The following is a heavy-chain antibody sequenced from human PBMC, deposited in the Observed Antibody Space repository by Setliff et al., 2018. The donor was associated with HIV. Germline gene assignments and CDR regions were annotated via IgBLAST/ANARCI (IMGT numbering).Heavy chain of an antibody. D-gene: IGHD3-10*01. CDR1: GGSVSSGSYY. J-gene: IGHJ6*03. V-gene: IGHV4-61*03. Sequence: PSETLSLTCTVSGGSVSSGSYYWSWIRQPPGKGLEWIGYIYYSGTTVYNPSLKSRVIMSVDTSKEYFALRVTSVTAADSAVYYCARDTWFGESEDPFYYYMDVWGKGTTVTVSS. CDR2: IYYSGTT. CDR3: ARDTWFGESEDPFYYYMDV.